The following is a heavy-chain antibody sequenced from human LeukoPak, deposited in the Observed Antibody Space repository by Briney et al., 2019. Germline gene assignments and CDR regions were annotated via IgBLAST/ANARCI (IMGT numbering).Heavy chain of an antibody. CDR3: TRLLPSSHHFFDS. V-gene: IGHV3-53*01. Sequence: GGSLRLSCAVSGFTVSNDYMSWVRQAPGKGLEWVSVIYGGGDTCYADSVRGRFTISRDNFENTLFLQMDSLRAEDTAVYYCTRLLPSSHHFFDSWGQGTLVTVSS. D-gene: IGHD6-6*01. CDR1: GFTVSNDY. CDR2: IYGGGDT. J-gene: IGHJ4*02.